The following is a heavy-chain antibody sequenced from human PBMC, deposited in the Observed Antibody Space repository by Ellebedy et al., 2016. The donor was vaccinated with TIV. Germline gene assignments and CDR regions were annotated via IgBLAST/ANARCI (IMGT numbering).Heavy chain of an antibody. Sequence: LSLTCAASGFLFSNDWKHWVRQAPGQGLVWVSRIKADGSVTNYADSVKCRFTVSRDNAKNTLYLQMDSLRAEDTAVYYCAKDLNWGQPDYWGQGTLVTVSS. CDR3: AKDLNWGQPDY. J-gene: IGHJ4*02. D-gene: IGHD7-27*01. CDR2: IKADGSVT. CDR1: GFLFSNDW. V-gene: IGHV3-74*01.